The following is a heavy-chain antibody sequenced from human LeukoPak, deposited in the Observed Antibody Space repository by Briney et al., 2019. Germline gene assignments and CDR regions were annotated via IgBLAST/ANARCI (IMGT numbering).Heavy chain of an antibody. Sequence: GGSLRLSCAASGFTFSSYSMNWVRQAPGKGLEWVSSISSSSYIYYADSVKGRFTISRDNAKNSLYLQMNSLRAEDTAVYYCARDRMVRGVILPAYGMDVWGQGTTVTVSS. CDR2: ISSSSYI. CDR1: GFTFSSYS. D-gene: IGHD3-10*01. V-gene: IGHV3-21*01. CDR3: ARDRMVRGVILPAYGMDV. J-gene: IGHJ6*02.